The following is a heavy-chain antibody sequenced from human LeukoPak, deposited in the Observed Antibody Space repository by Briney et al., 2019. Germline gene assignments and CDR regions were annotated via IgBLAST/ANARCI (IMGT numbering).Heavy chain of an antibody. Sequence: GGSLRLSCAASGFTFSSYAMSWVRQAPGKGLEWVSTILGSGRSTYYADSVKGRFTVSRDNSKNTLYLQTNSLTAEDTALYYCAKFRGPSSGWFFDYWGQGTLVTVSS. CDR2: ILGSGRST. J-gene: IGHJ4*02. V-gene: IGHV3-23*01. CDR1: GFTFSSYA. D-gene: IGHD6-19*01. CDR3: AKFRGPSSGWFFDY.